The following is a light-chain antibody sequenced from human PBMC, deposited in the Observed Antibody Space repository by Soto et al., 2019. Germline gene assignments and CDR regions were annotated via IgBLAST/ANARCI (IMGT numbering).Light chain of an antibody. Sequence: QSVLTQPASVSGSPGQSITISCTGTSSDVGDNNYVSWYQQHPGKAPKLMIYDVTHRASGISNRFSGSKSGNTASLTISGLQAEDEADYYCSSCTSSSTLYVFGTGTQLTVL. CDR3: SSCTSSSTLYV. V-gene: IGLV2-14*01. J-gene: IGLJ1*01. CDR1: SSDVGDNNY. CDR2: DVT.